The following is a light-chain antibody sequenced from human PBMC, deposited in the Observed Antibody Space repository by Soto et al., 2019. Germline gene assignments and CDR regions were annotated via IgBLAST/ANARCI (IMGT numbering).Light chain of an antibody. V-gene: IGKV3-20*01. CDR3: QRHGGSLWV. CDR1: QSVSSSY. Sequence: ALTQSPGPLSSSPKEIATLSCKTSQSVSSSYSAWSQQKPGQPPRLLIYGASSQVDGVPDRFSGSGSGADFTLTISRLGPEDIAVYYCQRHGGSLWVVGEGTRVEVK. CDR2: GAS. J-gene: IGKJ1*01.